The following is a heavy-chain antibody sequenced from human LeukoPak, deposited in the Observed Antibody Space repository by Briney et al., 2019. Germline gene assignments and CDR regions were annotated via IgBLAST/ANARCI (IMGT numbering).Heavy chain of an antibody. CDR3: ARDPGFSARMVVYVY. CDR1: GFTFNNYA. J-gene: IGHJ4*02. D-gene: IGHD1-26*01. CDR2: IYTGGINT. V-gene: IGHV3-74*01. Sequence: PGGSLRLSCAASGFTFNNYAMHWVRQAPGKGLVWVSRIYTGGINTTYADSVKGRFTISRDNAKNTLYLQMNSLRAEDTAVYYCARDPGFSARMVVYVYSGQGTLVTVSS.